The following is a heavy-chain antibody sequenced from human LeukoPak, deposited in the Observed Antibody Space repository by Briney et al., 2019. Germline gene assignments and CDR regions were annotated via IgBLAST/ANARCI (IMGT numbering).Heavy chain of an antibody. D-gene: IGHD5-18*01. CDR2: ISNDGGNK. Sequence: GGSLRLSCAASGFTFSSYAMSWVRQAPGKGLEWVAVISNDGGNKYFADSVKGRFTISRDNSKNTLYLHLNSLRVEDTAVYYCASGYSPWLPPTWGQGTLVTVSS. CDR1: GFTFSSYA. V-gene: IGHV3-30-3*01. J-gene: IGHJ5*02. CDR3: ASGYSPWLPPT.